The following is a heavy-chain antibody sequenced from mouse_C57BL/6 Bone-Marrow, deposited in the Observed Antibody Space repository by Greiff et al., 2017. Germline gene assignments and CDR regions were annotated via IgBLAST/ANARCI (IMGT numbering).Heavy chain of an antibody. Sequence: EVPLVESVAELVRPGASVKLSCTASGFNIKNIYMHWVKQRPEQGLEWIGRIYPASGNTKYAPKFQGKATITADTSSNAADQQLSSLTSEDTAIYYCASYSGGSRDWFAYWGQGTLVTVSA. CDR2: IYPASGNT. D-gene: IGHD1-1*02. J-gene: IGHJ3*01. V-gene: IGHV14-3*01. CDR1: GFNIKNIY. CDR3: ASYSGGSRDWFAY.